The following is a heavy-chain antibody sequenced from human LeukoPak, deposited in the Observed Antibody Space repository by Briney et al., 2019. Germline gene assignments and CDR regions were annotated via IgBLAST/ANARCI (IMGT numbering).Heavy chain of an antibody. Sequence: SETLSLTCAVYGGSFSGYYWSWIRQPPGKGLEWIGEINHSGSTNYNPSLKSRVTISVGTSKNQFSLKLSSVTAADTAVYYCARVIIGGTTSGMDVWGQGTTVTVSS. V-gene: IGHV4-34*01. J-gene: IGHJ6*02. CDR1: GGSFSGYY. D-gene: IGHD1-1*01. CDR3: ARVIIGGTTSGMDV. CDR2: INHSGST.